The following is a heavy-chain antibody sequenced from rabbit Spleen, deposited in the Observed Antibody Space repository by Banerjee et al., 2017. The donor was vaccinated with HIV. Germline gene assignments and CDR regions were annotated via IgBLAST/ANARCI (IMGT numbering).Heavy chain of an antibody. CDR3: VREVAARFHL. V-gene: IGHV1S47*01. CDR1: GFDFSSYG. CDR2: IDPIFHIT. D-gene: IGHD4-1*01. Sequence: QEQLKETGGGLVQPGGSLTLSCKASGFDFSSYGVSWVRQAPGKGLEWIGYIDPIFHITTYANWVNGRFSISRENTQNTVYLQLNSLTAADTATYFCVREVAARFHLWGQGTLVTVS. J-gene: IGHJ4*01.